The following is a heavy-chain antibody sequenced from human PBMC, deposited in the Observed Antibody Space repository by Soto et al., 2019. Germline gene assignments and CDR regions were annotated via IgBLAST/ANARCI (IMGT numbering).Heavy chain of an antibody. J-gene: IGHJ4*02. CDR2: ISTVGSNV. V-gene: IGHV3-30*18. CDR1: GFTFSSYG. D-gene: IGHD3-10*01. Sequence: QVQLVESGGGVVQPGRSLRLSCAASGFTFSSYGMHWVRQAPGKGLEWVASISTVGSNVYYGDSVKGRFTISRDNSKITLYLQMNSLRAEDTAVYYCAKDCPGPGSCEDYFDYGGQGTLVTVSS. CDR3: AKDCPGPGSCEDYFDY.